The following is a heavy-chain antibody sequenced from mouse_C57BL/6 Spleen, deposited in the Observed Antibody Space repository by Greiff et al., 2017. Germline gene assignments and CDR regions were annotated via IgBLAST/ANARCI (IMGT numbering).Heavy chain of an antibody. CDR2: IYPGDGDT. D-gene: IGHD2-3*01. CDR3: AKDGYYGYFDV. CDR1: GYAFSSSW. V-gene: IGHV1-82*01. Sequence: VQLQQSGPELVKPGASVTISCKASGYAFSSSWMNWVKQRPGKGLEWIGRIYPGDGDTNYNGKFKGKATLTADKSSSTAYMQLSSLTSEDSAVYFCAKDGYYGYFDVWGTGTTVTVSS. J-gene: IGHJ1*03.